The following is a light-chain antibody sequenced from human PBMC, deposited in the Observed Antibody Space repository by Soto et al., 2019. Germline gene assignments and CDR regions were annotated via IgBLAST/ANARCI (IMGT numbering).Light chain of an antibody. CDR3: QQYYNWPPYT. CDR1: ETVRSN. Sequence: IVMTQSPATLSVSPGERATLSCRASETVRSNVAWFQQKPGQAPRLLIFDASTRATGIPTRFTGSGSGTDFTLTIDSLQSEDFAVYYCQQYYNWPPYTFGQGTKLEIK. CDR2: DAS. J-gene: IGKJ2*01. V-gene: IGKV3-15*01.